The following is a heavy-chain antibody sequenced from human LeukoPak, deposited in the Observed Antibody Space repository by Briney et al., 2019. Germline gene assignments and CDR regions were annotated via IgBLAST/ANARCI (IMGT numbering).Heavy chain of an antibody. J-gene: IGHJ4*02. V-gene: IGHV3-33*01. CDR2: IWYDGSNK. D-gene: IGHD5-24*01. Sequence: GSLRLSCAASGFTFSSYGMHWVRQAPGKGLEWVAVIWYDGSNKYYADSVKGRFTISRDNSKNTLYLQMNSLRAEDTAVYYCARARRSDGYNPIDYWGQGTLVTVSS. CDR1: GFTFSSYG. CDR3: ARARRSDGYNPIDY.